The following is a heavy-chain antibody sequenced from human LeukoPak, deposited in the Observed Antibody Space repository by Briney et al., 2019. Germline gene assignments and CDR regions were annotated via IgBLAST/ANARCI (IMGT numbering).Heavy chain of an antibody. J-gene: IGHJ4*02. CDR3: ARTLWFGELPIDY. D-gene: IGHD3-10*01. CDR1: GYTFTGYY. CDR2: INPNSGGT. Sequence: ASVKVSCKASGYTFTGYYMHWARQAPGQGLEWMGWINPNSGGTNYAQKFQGRVTMTRDTSISTAYMELSRLRSDDTAVYYCARTLWFGELPIDYWGQGTLVTVSS. V-gene: IGHV1-2*02.